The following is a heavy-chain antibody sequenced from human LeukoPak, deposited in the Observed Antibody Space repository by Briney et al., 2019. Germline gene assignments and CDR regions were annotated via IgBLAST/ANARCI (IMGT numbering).Heavy chain of an antibody. V-gene: IGHV3-48*01. CDR1: GFAFKAYG. Sequence: AGSLRLSCVASGFAFKAYGMNWVRLAPGTGQEWLSYITSTSSVTYYADSVKGRFTMSRDNGKNSLYLQMSSLRAEDTAVYYCARGFYGSGTYVFDHWGQGTLVTVSS. J-gene: IGHJ4*02. CDR2: ITSTSSVT. CDR3: ARGFYGSGTYVFDH. D-gene: IGHD3-10*01.